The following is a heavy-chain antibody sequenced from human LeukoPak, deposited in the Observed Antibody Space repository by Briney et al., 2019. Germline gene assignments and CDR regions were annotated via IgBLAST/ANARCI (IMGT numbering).Heavy chain of an antibody. D-gene: IGHD5-24*01. Sequence: SETLSLTCTVSGYSISSGYQWGWIRQPPGKGLEWIGNINHGGVTNYNPSLKSRVTISVDTSKNQFSLRLSSVTAADTAVYYCARERRDGYKVYFDYWGQGTLVTVSS. V-gene: IGHV4-38-2*02. J-gene: IGHJ4*02. CDR1: GYSISSGYQ. CDR3: ARERRDGYKVYFDY. CDR2: INHGGVT.